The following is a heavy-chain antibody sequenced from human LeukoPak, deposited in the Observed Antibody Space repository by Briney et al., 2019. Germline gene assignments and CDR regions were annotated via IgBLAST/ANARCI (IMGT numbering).Heavy chain of an antibody. CDR2: ISSSGSTI. V-gene: IGHV3-48*03. CDR3: ARGGYYYDSSGYYHFDY. J-gene: IGHJ4*02. Sequence: GGSLRLSCAASGFTLSSYEMNWVRQAPGKGLEWVSYISSSGSTIYYADSVKGRFTISRDNAKNSLYLQMNSLRAEDTAVYYCARGGYYYDSSGYYHFDYWGQGTLVTVSS. D-gene: IGHD3-22*01. CDR1: GFTLSSYE.